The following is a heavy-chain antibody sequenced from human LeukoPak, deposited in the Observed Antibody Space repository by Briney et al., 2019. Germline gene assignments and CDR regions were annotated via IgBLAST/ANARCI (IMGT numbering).Heavy chain of an antibody. CDR1: GGSISSNDYY. J-gene: IGHJ2*01. CDR3: AGHASRYFDL. V-gene: IGHV4-39*01. CDR2: IFYRGST. Sequence: SETLSLTCAVSGGSISSNDYYWGWMRQPPGKGLEWIGSIFYRGSTYYNPSLQSRLTISVDTSKDQFSLKLSSVTAADTAVYYCAGHASRYFDLWGRGTLVTVSS.